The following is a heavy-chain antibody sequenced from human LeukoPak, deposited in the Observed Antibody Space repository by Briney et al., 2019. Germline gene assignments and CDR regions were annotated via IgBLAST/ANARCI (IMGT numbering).Heavy chain of an antibody. Sequence: PSETLSLTCAVYGGSFSGYYWSWIRQPPGKGLEWIGEINHSGSTSYNPSLKSRVTISVDTSKNQFSLKLSSVTAADTAVYYCARGVGYYFDYWGQGTLVTVSS. CDR1: GGSFSGYY. CDR2: INHSGST. CDR3: ARGVGYYFDY. V-gene: IGHV4-34*01. J-gene: IGHJ4*02.